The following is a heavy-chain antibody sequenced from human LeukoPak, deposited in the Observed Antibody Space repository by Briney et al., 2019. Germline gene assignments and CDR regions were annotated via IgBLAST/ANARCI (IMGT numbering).Heavy chain of an antibody. J-gene: IGHJ5*02. Sequence: PSETLSLTCIVSGGSISSYYWIWIRQPPGKGLEWIGHVSYSGSTNYNPSLKSRVTISVDTSKNQFSLKVTSATAADTAVYYCARGHDGVVGWFAPWGRGSLVTVSS. CDR1: GGSISSYY. CDR2: VSYSGST. CDR3: ARGHDGVVGWFAP. V-gene: IGHV4-59*01. D-gene: IGHD2-15*01.